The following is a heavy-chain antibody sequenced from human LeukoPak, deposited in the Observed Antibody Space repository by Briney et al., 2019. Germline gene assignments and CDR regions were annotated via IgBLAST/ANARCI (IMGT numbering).Heavy chain of an antibody. V-gene: IGHV2-5*01. Sequence: SGPTLVKPTQTLTLTCTFSGFSLSTSGVGVGWIRQPPGKALEWLALIYWNDDKRYSPSLQSRLTITKDTSKNQVVLTMTNMDPVDTATYYCAHRRYYYDSSGYYQLFDYWGQGTLVAVSS. CDR3: AHRRYYYDSSGYYQLFDY. D-gene: IGHD3-22*01. J-gene: IGHJ4*02. CDR1: GFSLSTSGVG. CDR2: IYWNDDK.